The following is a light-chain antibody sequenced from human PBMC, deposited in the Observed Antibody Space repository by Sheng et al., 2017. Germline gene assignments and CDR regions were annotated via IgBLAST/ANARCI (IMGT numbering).Light chain of an antibody. CDR1: SSNLGSGHD. V-gene: IGLV1-40*01. J-gene: IGLJ3*02. CDR3: QSFDNSLNGWV. CDR2: GNN. Sequence: QSVLTQPPSVSGAPGQRVTISCTGGSSNLGSGHDVNWYQQLPGGAPKLLIYGNNNRPSGVPDRISGSKSGTSASLAVTGLQTDDEADYYCQSFDNSLNGWVFGGGTKVTVL.